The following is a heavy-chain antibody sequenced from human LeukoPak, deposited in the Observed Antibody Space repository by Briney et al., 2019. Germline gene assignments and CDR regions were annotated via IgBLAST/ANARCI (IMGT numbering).Heavy chain of an antibody. J-gene: IGHJ4*02. CDR2: IIPIFGTA. D-gene: IGHD3-9*01. Sequence: GASVKVSCKASGGTFSSYAISWVRQAPGQGLEWMGRIIPIFGTANYAQKFQGRVTITMDESTSTAYMELSSLRSEDTAVYYCARGPLYDILTGYSSHFDYWGQGTLVTVSS. CDR3: ARGPLYDILTGYSSHFDY. V-gene: IGHV1-69*05. CDR1: GGTFSSYA.